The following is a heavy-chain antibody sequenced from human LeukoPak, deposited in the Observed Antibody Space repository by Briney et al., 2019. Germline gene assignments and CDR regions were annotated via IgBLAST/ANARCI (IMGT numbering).Heavy chain of an antibody. Sequence: SVKVSCKASGGTFSSYAISWVRQAPGQGLEWRGGIIPIFGTANYAQKFQGRVTITTDESTSTAYMELSSLRSEDTAVYYCARHTRHYYDSSGDAFDIWGQGTMVTVSS. D-gene: IGHD3-22*01. V-gene: IGHV1-69*05. CDR3: ARHTRHYYDSSGDAFDI. CDR1: GGTFSSYA. CDR2: IIPIFGTA. J-gene: IGHJ3*02.